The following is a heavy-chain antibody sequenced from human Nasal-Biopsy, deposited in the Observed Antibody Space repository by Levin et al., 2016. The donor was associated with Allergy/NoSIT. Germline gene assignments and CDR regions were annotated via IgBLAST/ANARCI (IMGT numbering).Heavy chain of an antibody. J-gene: IGHJ4*02. CDR1: RFTFSNYW. V-gene: IGHV3-74*01. Sequence: GGSLRLSCVASRFTFSNYWMHWVRQAPGKGLVWVSRINTDGRITDYADSVKGRFTISRDNAKNTLYLQMSSLRAEDTAVYYCTRDIGGAAGYWGQGTLVTVSS. CDR3: TRDIGGAAGY. D-gene: IGHD1-26*01. CDR2: INTDGRIT.